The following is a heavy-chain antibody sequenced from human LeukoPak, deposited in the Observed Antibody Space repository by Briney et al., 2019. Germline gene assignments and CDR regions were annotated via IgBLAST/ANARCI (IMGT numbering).Heavy chain of an antibody. D-gene: IGHD3-9*01. CDR3: AREDRGWLFNYYMDV. CDR1: GYTFTSFG. CDR2: INPNSGGT. J-gene: IGHJ6*03. Sequence: ASVKVSCKTSGYTFTSFGISWVRQAPGQGLEWMGWINPNSGGTNYAQKFQGRVTMTRDTSISTAYMELSRLRSDDTAVYYCAREDRGWLFNYYMDVWGKGTTVTVSS. V-gene: IGHV1-2*02.